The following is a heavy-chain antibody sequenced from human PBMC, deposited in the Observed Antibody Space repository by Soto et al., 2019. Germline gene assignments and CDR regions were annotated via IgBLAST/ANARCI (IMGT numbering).Heavy chain of an antibody. D-gene: IGHD2-8*01. Sequence: ASVKVSCKASGYTLTSYDINWVRQATGQGLEWMGWMNPNSGNTGYAQKFQGRVTMTRNTSISTAYMELSSLRSEDTAVYYCARSPVYCTNGVCYATFDYWGQGTLVTVSS. V-gene: IGHV1-8*01. CDR1: GYTLTSYD. CDR2: MNPNSGNT. J-gene: IGHJ4*02. CDR3: ARSPVYCTNGVCYATFDY.